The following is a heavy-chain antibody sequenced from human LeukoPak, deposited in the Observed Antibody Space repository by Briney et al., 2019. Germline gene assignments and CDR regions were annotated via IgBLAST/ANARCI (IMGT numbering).Heavy chain of an antibody. V-gene: IGHV4-61*02. Sequence: SQTLSLTCTVSGGSISSGSYYWSWIRQPAGKGREGIGRIYTSGSTNYNPPHKSRVTISVDTSQNQFSLKLSSVTAADTAVYYCARDLGGSSGWYGDAFDIWGQGTMVTVSS. D-gene: IGHD6-19*01. CDR1: GGSISSGSYY. CDR3: ARDLGGSSGWYGDAFDI. J-gene: IGHJ3*02. CDR2: IYTSGST.